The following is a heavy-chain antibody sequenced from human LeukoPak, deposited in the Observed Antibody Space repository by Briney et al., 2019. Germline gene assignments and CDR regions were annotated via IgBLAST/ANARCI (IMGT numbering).Heavy chain of an antibody. CDR3: ARDAIAAAGNYFDY. V-gene: IGHV3-30*02. CDR1: GFTFSSYG. CDR2: IRYDGSNK. Sequence: GGSLRLSCAASGFTFSSYGMHWVRQAPGKGLEWVAFIRYDGSNKYYADSVKGRFTISRDNSKNTLYLQMNSLRAEDTAVYYCARDAIAAAGNYFDYWGQGTLVTVSS. D-gene: IGHD6-13*01. J-gene: IGHJ4*02.